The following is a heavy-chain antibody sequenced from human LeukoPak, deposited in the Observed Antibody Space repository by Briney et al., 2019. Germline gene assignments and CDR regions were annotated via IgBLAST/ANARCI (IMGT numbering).Heavy chain of an antibody. CDR2: MYYSGST. J-gene: IGHJ5*02. CDR1: GGSVSRGSYY. Sequence: SETLSLTCTVSGGSVSRGSYYWSWIRQPPGKGLEWIGYMYYSGSTNYNSSLKSRVTISVDKSKNQFSLKLSSVTAADTAVYYCARQVTMVRGVIQGWFDPWGQGTLVTVSS. V-gene: IGHV4-61*01. CDR3: ARQVTMVRGVIQGWFDP. D-gene: IGHD3-10*01.